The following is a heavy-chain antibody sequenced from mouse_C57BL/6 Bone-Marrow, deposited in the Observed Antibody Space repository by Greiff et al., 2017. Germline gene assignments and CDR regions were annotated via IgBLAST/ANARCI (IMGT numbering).Heavy chain of an antibody. Sequence: VQLQQSGAELVRPGASVKLSCKASGYTFTDYYINWVKQRPGQGLEWIARIYPGSGNTYYNEKFKGKATLTAEKSSSTAYMQLSSLTSEDSAVYFCARSYYGKKDYFDYWGQGTTLTVSS. J-gene: IGHJ2*01. D-gene: IGHD2-10*01. V-gene: IGHV1-76*01. CDR1: GYTFTDYY. CDR3: ARSYYGKKDYFDY. CDR2: IYPGSGNT.